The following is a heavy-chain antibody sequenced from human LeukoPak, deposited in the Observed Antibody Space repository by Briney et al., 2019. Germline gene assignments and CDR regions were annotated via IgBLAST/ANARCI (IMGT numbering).Heavy chain of an antibody. Sequence: GGSLRLSCAASGFTFSSYSMNWVRQAPGKGLEWVSSISSSSSYIYYADSVKGRFTISRDNAKNSLYLQMNSLRVEDTAVYYCAREIFGSGSYPDYWGQGTLVTVSS. CDR2: ISSSSSYI. D-gene: IGHD3-10*01. CDR3: AREIFGSGSYPDY. CDR1: GFTFSSYS. V-gene: IGHV3-21*01. J-gene: IGHJ4*02.